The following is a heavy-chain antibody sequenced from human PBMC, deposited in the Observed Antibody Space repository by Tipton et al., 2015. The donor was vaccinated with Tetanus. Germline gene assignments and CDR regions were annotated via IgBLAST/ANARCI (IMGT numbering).Heavy chain of an antibody. J-gene: IGHJ4*02. CDR1: GGSFRSGDHY. CDR3: ARLASYSNHLDA. V-gene: IGHV4-30-4*01. Sequence: TLSLTCTVSGGSFRSGDHYWSWIRQPPGKGLEWIGYIYYSGNSDYNPSLKSRVTLSEDTSNNQFSLKLNSVTAADTAVYYCARLASYSNHLDAWGQGALGPVSS. CDR2: IYYSGNS. D-gene: IGHD4-11*01.